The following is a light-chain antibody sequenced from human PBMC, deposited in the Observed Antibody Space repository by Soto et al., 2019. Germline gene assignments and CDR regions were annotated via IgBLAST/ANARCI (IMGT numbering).Light chain of an antibody. V-gene: IGKV1-5*01. CDR3: QQYNSYSPWT. J-gene: IGKJ1*01. Sequence: DIQMTQSPSTLSASVGDRVTITCRASQSISSWLAWYQQKPGKAPKLQIYDASSLESGVPSRFSGSESGTEFNLTISSLQPDDFATYYCQQYNSYSPWTFGQETKVEIK. CDR1: QSISSW. CDR2: DAS.